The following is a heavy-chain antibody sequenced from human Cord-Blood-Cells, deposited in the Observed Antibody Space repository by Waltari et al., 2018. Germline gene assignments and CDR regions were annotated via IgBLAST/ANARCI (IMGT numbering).Heavy chain of an antibody. V-gene: IGHV4-30-2*01. D-gene: IGHD5-12*01. CDR2: IYHSGST. CDR1: GGSISSGGYS. Sequence: QLQLQESGSGLVKPSQTLSLTCAVSGGSISSGGYSWSWIRQPPGKGLEWIGYIYHSGSTSCNPSLKRRVTISVDRSKTQCSLKRSSVTAADTAVYYCARSIYDYNYYYGMDVWGQWTTVTVSS. J-gene: IGHJ6*02. CDR3: ARSIYDYNYYYGMDV.